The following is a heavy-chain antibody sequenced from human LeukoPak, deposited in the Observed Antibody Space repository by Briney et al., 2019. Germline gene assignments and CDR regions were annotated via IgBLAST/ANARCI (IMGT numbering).Heavy chain of an antibody. D-gene: IGHD6-25*01. J-gene: IGHJ4*02. CDR1: GFTFSSYW. CDR3: ARERLPGYFDY. V-gene: IGHV3-7*01. Sequence: GSLRLSCAASGFTFSSYWMSWVRQAPGKGLGWVANIKQDGSEKYYVDSVKGRFTISRDNAKNSLYLQMNSLRAEDTAVYYCARERLPGYFDYWGQGTLVTVSS. CDR2: IKQDGSEK.